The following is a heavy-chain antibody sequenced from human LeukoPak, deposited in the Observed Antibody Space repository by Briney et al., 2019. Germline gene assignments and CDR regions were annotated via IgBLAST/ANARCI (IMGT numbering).Heavy chain of an antibody. Sequence: SETLSLTCTVSGGSISGHYWSWIRQPPGKGLEWIGYIHDSGSTNYNASLTSRVTLSVDTSQNQFSLKLTSVAAADTAVYYCARGGWYEDYWGQGTLVTVSS. J-gene: IGHJ4*02. CDR1: GGSISGHY. CDR2: IHDSGST. CDR3: ARGGWYEDY. V-gene: IGHV4-59*11. D-gene: IGHD6-19*01.